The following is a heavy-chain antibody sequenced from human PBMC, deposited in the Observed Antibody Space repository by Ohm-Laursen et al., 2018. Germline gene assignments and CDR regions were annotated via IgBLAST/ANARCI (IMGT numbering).Heavy chain of an antibody. V-gene: IGHV3-21*01. CDR3: ARDSTYYASFDY. D-gene: IGHD3-3*01. Sequence: GSLRLSCTASGFTFSSYSMNWVRQAPGKGLEWVSSISSSSSYIYYADSVKGRFTISRDNAKNSLYLQMNSLRAEDTAVYYCARDSTYYASFDYWGQGTLVTVSS. CDR2: ISSSSSYI. CDR1: GFTFSSYS. J-gene: IGHJ4*02.